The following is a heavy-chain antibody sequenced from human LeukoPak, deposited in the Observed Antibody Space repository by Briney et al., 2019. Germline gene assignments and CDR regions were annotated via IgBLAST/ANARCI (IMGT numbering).Heavy chain of an antibody. D-gene: IGHD1-26*01. CDR2: ISGSGGST. J-gene: IGHJ4*02. CDR3: AKEEGAGPFDY. Sequence: GRSLRPSRAASAFTSSSFAMSWVRQAPGKGLEWVSAISGSGGSTYYADSVKGRFTISRDNSKNTLYLQMNSLRAKDTAVNYWAKEEGAGPFDYWGQGTLVTVSS. CDR1: AFTSSSFA. V-gene: IGHV3-23*01.